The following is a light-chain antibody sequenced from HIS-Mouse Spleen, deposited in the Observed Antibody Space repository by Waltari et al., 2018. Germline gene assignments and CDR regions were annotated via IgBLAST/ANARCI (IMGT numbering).Light chain of an antibody. CDR3: CSYAGSYTEV. Sequence: QSALTQPRSVSGSPGQSVTISCTGTSSDVGGYNYVSWYQQHPGKAPKLMIYDVSKRPSGVPYRFSGSKSGNTASLTISGLQAEDEADYYCCSYAGSYTEVFGGGTKLTVL. CDR1: SSDVGGYNY. V-gene: IGLV2-11*01. CDR2: DVS. J-gene: IGLJ2*01.